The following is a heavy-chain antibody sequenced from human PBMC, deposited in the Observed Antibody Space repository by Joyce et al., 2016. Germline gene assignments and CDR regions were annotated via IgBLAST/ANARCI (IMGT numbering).Heavy chain of an antibody. CDR3: ATWAPTNYDFWSGYSYYFDN. CDR2: IWASGGST. Sequence: EVQLLESGGGLVQPGGSLRLSCAASGFTFSSYAMSWVRQCPGKWLELFATIWASGGSTYHADSVKGRFTIPRDNSEDSLYLHMNSLRAEDTAVYYCATWAPTNYDFWSGYSYYFDNWGQGTLVTVSS. V-gene: IGHV3-23*01. D-gene: IGHD3-3*01. CDR1: GFTFSSYA. J-gene: IGHJ4*02.